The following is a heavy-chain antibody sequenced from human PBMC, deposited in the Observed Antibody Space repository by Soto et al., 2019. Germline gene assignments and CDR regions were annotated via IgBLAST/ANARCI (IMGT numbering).Heavy chain of an antibody. Sequence: SGTLSLTCTVSGGSISSSRYDWGWIRQPPGKGLEWIGSIYYSGSTYYNPSLKSRVTISVDTSKNQFSLKLSSVTAADTAVYYYVRFWPPPYSDALTDYTDAFDYWGQGILVTVSS. CDR3: VRFWPPPYSDALTDYTDAFDY. J-gene: IGHJ4*02. CDR2: IYYSGST. CDR1: GGSISSSRYD. V-gene: IGHV4-39*01. D-gene: IGHD3-9*01.